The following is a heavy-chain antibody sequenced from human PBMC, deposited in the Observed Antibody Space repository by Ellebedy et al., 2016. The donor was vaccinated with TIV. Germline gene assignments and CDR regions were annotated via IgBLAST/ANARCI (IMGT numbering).Heavy chain of an antibody. D-gene: IGHD3-10*01. CDR2: MNHNSGRT. CDR3: ARGGFYYGSASYYPFDF. Sequence: AASVKVSCKASGYTFTNYDINWVRQATGQGLEWMGWMNHNSGRTDYAQKFQGRVTMTSNTSITTAYMELSSLRSEDTAVYYCARGGFYYGSASYYPFDFWGQGTLITVSS. V-gene: IGHV1-8*01. CDR1: GYTFTNYD. J-gene: IGHJ4*02.